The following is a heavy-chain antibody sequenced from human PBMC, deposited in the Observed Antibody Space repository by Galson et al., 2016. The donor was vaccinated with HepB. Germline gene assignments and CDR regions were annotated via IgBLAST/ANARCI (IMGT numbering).Heavy chain of an antibody. D-gene: IGHD2-15*01. J-gene: IGHJ4*02. CDR1: GGTFSSSYS. CDR2: INPVFGTE. V-gene: IGHV1-69*06. Sequence: SVKVSCKASGGTFSSSYSISWVRQAPRQGLEWIGGINPVFGTENYAQNIQGRVTITADSMELTSLRSEDTAVYYCARDWKGYFDFWGQGSLVTVSS. CDR3: ARDWKGYFDF.